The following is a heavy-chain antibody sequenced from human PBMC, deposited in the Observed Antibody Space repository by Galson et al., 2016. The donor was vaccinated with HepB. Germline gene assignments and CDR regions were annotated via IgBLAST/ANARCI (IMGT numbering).Heavy chain of an antibody. V-gene: IGHV1-69*13. CDR2: IIPLYGTT. J-gene: IGHJ6*02. Sequence: SVKVSCKASGGTFSSYAMNWARQAPGHGLEWMGGIIPLYGTTHYAQKFQGRVTITADESTSTACMELSSLRSEDPAVYYCARVRDGYNKYYHYGLDVWGQGTTVTVSS. CDR3: ARVRDGYNKYYHYGLDV. D-gene: IGHD5-24*01. CDR1: GGTFSSYA.